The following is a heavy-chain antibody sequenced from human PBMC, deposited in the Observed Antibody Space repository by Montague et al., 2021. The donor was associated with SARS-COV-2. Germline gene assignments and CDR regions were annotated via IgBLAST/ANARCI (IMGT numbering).Heavy chain of an antibody. V-gene: IGHV4-39*01. D-gene: IGHD3-9*01. CDR1: GGSISSSSYC. J-gene: IGHJ3*02. CDR3: ATYYDIVTGYYSYAFDI. Sequence: SETLSLTCTVSGGSISSSSYCWGWIRPPPGKGLVWNGSINDSGSTYYNPSLKSRVTISVDTYKNKLSLKPSAVTAADAAEYYCATYYDIVTGYYSYAFDIWGQGTMVTVSS. CDR2: INDSGST.